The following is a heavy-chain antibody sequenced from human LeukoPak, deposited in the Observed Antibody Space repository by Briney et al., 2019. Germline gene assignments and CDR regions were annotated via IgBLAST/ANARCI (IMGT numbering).Heavy chain of an antibody. Sequence: GGSLRLSCEVSGFAFSTYAFHWVRQAPGEGLEWVSYISSSGSTIYYADSVKGRFTISRDNAKNSLYLQMNSLRAEDTAVYYCAELGITMIGGVWGKGTTVTISS. D-gene: IGHD3-10*02. CDR2: ISSSGSTI. CDR1: GFAFSTYA. J-gene: IGHJ6*04. CDR3: AELGITMIGGV. V-gene: IGHV3-48*03.